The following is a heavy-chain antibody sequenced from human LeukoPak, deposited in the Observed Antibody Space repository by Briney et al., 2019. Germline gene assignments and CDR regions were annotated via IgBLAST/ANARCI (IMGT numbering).Heavy chain of an antibody. CDR2: IKQDGSEK. CDR3: ARLIFPPYYYYMDV. Sequence: PGGPLRLSCAASGFTFSSYWMSWVRQAPGKGLEWVANIKQDGSEKYYVDSVKGRFTISRDNAKNSLYLQMNSLRAEDTAVYYCARLIFPPYYYYMDVWGKGTTVTISS. V-gene: IGHV3-7*01. CDR1: GFTFSSYW. J-gene: IGHJ6*03.